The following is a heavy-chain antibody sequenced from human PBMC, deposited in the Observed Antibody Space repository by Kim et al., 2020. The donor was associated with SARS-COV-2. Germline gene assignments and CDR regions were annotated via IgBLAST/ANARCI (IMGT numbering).Heavy chain of an antibody. CDR1: GGSFSGYY. Sequence: SETLSLTCAVYGGSFSGYYWSWIRQPPGKGLEWIGEINHSGSTNYNPSLKSRVTISVDTSKNQFSLKLSSVTAADTAVYYCARKGVTGPFDYWGQGTLVTVSS. V-gene: IGHV4-34*01. J-gene: IGHJ4*02. CDR3: ARKGVTGPFDY. CDR2: INHSGST. D-gene: IGHD2-21*02.